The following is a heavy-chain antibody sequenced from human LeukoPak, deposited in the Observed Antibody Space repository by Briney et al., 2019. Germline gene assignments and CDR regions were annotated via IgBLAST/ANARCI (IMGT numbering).Heavy chain of an antibody. V-gene: IGHV3-33*06. D-gene: IGHD3-22*01. J-gene: IGHJ6*02. Sequence: GGSLRLSCAASGFTFSSYGMHWVRQAPGKGLEWVAVIWYDGSNKYYADSVKGRFTISRDNSKNTLYLQMNSLRAEDTAVYYCAKAVGGYYDSSGYYYYYGMDVWGQGTTVTVSS. CDR3: AKAVGGYYDSSGYYYYYGMDV. CDR2: IWYDGSNK. CDR1: GFTFSSYG.